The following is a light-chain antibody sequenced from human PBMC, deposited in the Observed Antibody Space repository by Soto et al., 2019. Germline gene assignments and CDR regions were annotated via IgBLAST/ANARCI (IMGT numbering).Light chain of an antibody. V-gene: IGLV2-14*01. CDR2: EVT. J-gene: IGLJ1*01. CDR1: RSDVGGYNF. Sequence: QSALTQSASVSGSPGQSITISCTGTRSDVGGYNFVSWFQQHPGKAPKLIIYEVTNRPSGISNRFSGSKSGNTASLTISGLQAEDEADYYCSSYVSSRTYVFGTGTQLTVL. CDR3: SSYVSSRTYV.